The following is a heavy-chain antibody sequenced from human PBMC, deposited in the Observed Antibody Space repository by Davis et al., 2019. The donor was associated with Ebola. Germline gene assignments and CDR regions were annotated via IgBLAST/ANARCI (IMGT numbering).Heavy chain of an antibody. D-gene: IGHD2-2*02. CDR3: ARAGVVPAAIRSWGMDV. Sequence: GESLKISCAASGFTFSSYWMHWVRQAPGKGLVWVSRINSDGSSTCYADSVKGRFTISRDNAKNTLYLQMNSLRAEDTAVYYCARAGVVPAAIRSWGMDVWGQGTTVTVSS. J-gene: IGHJ6*02. V-gene: IGHV3-74*01. CDR1: GFTFSSYW. CDR2: INSDGSST.